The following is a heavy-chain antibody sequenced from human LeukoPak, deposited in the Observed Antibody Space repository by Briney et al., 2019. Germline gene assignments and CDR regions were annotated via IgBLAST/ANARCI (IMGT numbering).Heavy chain of an antibody. CDR2: IWYDGTEK. V-gene: IGHV3-33*01. Sequence: GGSLRLSCAASGFTFSIYGMQWVRQAPGKGLEWVAVIWYDGTEKYYADSVKGRFTISRDNSKNMVYLQMNSLRAEDTAVYYCARDRNSFDNWGKGTWVTVSS. CDR1: GFTFSIYG. CDR3: ARDRNSFDN. D-gene: IGHD1-14*01. J-gene: IGHJ4*02.